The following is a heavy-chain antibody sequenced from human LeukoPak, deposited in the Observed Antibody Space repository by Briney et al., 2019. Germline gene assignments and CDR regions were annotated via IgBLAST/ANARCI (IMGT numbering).Heavy chain of an antibody. CDR1: GFTFNNCN. D-gene: IGHD3-9*01. V-gene: IGHV3-48*01. Sequence: GGSLRLSCAASGFTFNNCNMNWVRQAPGKGLEWVSYISSSSGSTIYYADSVKGRFTISRDNSKNTLYLQMNSLRAEDTAVYYCARQDYDILTGYRYYYYGMDVWGQGTTVTVSS. CDR2: ISSSSGSTI. J-gene: IGHJ6*02. CDR3: ARQDYDILTGYRYYYYGMDV.